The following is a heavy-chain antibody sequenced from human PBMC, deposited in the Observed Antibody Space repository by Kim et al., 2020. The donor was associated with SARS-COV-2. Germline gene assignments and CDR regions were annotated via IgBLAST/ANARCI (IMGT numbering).Heavy chain of an antibody. Sequence: GGSLRLSCAASGFTFSNFAMNWVRQAPGKGLEWVSAIGGSGGSTYYADSVKGRFAISRDNSKNTLYLQMNSLRAEDTAVYYCASRGGGNYPISPYWVQG. CDR1: GFTFSNFA. D-gene: IGHD1-26*01. V-gene: IGHV3-23*01. CDR2: IGGSGGST. J-gene: IGHJ4*01. CDR3: ASRGGGNYPISPY.